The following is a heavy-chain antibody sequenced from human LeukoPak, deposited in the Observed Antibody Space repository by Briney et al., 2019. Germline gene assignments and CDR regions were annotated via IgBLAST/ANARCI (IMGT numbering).Heavy chain of an antibody. CDR2: ISGSGGST. CDR1: GFTFSSYA. D-gene: IGHD3-22*01. CDR3: AKAYYYDSSGYYHFGPIDY. J-gene: IGHJ4*02. V-gene: IGHV3-23*01. Sequence: GGSLRLSCAASGFTFSSYAMSWVRQAPGKGLEWVSAISGSGGSTYYADSVKGRFTISRDNSKNTLYPQMNSLRAEDTAVYYCAKAYYYDSSGYYHFGPIDYWGQGTLVTVSS.